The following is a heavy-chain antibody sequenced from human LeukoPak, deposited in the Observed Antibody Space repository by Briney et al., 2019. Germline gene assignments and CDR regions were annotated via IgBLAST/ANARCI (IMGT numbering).Heavy chain of an antibody. V-gene: IGHV4-59*01. CDR3: ARARREWKIDTFDM. J-gene: IGHJ3*02. D-gene: IGHD3-3*01. CDR2: IYYSGTT. CDR1: GGSISNYY. Sequence: SETLSLTCTVSGGSISNYYWSWIRQPPGKGLEWIGYIYYSGTTNYNPSLKSRVTISVDTSKNQFSLKLSSVTAADTAVYYCARARREWKIDTFDMWGQGTMVTVSS.